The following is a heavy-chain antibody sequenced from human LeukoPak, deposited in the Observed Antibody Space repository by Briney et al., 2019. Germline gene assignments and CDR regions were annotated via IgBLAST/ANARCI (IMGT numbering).Heavy chain of an antibody. D-gene: IGHD3-9*01. CDR3: ARRNILTEGEAFDI. CDR1: GGSISSYY. Sequence: PSETLSLTCTVSGGSISSYYWTWIRQPPGKGLEWIGYIYNSRSPNYNPSLKSQVTISVDTSKNQFSPKLNSVTAADTAVYYCARRNILTEGEAFDIWGQGTMVTVSS. CDR2: IYNSRSP. V-gene: IGHV4-59*08. J-gene: IGHJ3*02.